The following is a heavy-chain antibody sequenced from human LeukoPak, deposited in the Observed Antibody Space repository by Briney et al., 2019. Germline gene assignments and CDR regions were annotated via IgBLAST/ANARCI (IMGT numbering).Heavy chain of an antibody. CDR1: GFTFNSYS. V-gene: IGHV3-21*01. J-gene: IGHJ4*02. Sequence: TPGGSLRLSCAASGFTFNSYSLNWVRQAPGKGLEWVSTISSNGAYIYYTDSVRGRFTISRDNAKNSLYLQMNSLRAEDTAVYYCAGYRGVRGFDYWGQGTLVTVSS. CDR3: AGYRGVRGFDY. CDR2: ISSNGAYI. D-gene: IGHD3-10*01.